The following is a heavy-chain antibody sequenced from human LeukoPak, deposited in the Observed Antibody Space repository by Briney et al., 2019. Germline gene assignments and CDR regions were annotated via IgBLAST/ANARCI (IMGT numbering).Heavy chain of an antibody. V-gene: IGHV4-34*01. CDR1: GGSLSGYY. Sequence: PSETLSLTCAVYGGSLSGYYWSWIRQPPGKGLEWIGEIKESEKTNYNPSLKSRVTISIDTSKNQFSLKLSSVTAADTAVYYCAREGLRNVHNPLGYWGQGTLDTVSS. D-gene: IGHD5-24*01. CDR2: IKESEKT. CDR3: AREGLRNVHNPLGY. J-gene: IGHJ4*02.